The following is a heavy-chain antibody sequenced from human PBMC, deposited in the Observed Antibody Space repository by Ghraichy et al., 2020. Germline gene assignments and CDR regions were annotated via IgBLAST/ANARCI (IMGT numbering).Heavy chain of an antibody. CDR3: ARASSVVRFYYYAGLDV. V-gene: IGHV3-48*02. J-gene: IGHJ6*02. CDR2: ISSSRRSI. D-gene: IGHD4-23*01. Sequence: GGSLRLSCVGSGFIFDGYNMNWVRQSPGKGLEWVAYISSSRRSIFYADSVKGRFTISRDNAQNSLYLQMKSLRDEDTAVYFCARASSVVRFYYYAGLDVWGQGTTVSVS. CDR1: GFIFDGYN.